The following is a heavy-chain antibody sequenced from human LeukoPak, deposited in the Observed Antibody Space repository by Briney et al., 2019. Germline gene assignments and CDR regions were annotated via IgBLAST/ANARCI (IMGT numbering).Heavy chain of an antibody. J-gene: IGHJ4*02. CDR2: IYLSGST. V-gene: IGHV4-4*07. CDR1: GDSISSSY. Sequence: SETLSLTCTVSGDSISSSYWGWVRQPAGKGLEWIGRIYLSGSTNYNPSRKSRFTISVDTSKNQFSLKLSSVTAADTAVYYCARERGGSYSYGYFDYWGQGTLVTASS. CDR3: ARERGGSYSYGYFDY. D-gene: IGHD5-18*01.